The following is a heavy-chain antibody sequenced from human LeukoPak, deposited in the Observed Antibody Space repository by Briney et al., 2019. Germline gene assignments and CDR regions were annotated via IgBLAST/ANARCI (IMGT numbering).Heavy chain of an antibody. CDR3: AKQKVGAIDTYYFDY. D-gene: IGHD1-26*01. J-gene: IGHJ4*02. V-gene: IGHV3-30*02. Sequence: DSVKGRFSISRDNSINTLYLQMNSLRAEDTAVYYCAKQKVGAIDTYYFDYWGQGTLVTVSS.